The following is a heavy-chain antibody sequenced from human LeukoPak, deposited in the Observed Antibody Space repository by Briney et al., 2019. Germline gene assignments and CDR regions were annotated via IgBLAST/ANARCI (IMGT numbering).Heavy chain of an antibody. CDR2: IRSKAYGGTT. CDR3: TSSFGQLSFFDY. J-gene: IGHJ4*02. CDR1: GGSISSYY. V-gene: IGHV3-49*03. Sequence: LSLTCTVSGGSISSYYWSWIRQPPGKGLEWVGFIRSKAYGGTTEYAASVKGRFTTSRDDSKSIAYLQMNSLKTEDTAVYYCTSSFGQLSFFDYWGQGTLVTVSS. D-gene: IGHD3-10*01.